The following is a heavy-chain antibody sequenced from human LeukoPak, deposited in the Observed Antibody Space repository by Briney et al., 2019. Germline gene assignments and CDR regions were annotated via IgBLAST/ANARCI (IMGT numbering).Heavy chain of an antibody. V-gene: IGHV4-4*07. D-gene: IGHD4/OR15-4a*01. CDR2: VHTSGST. CDR3: ARDLVLGSPPYFFFDS. Sequence: SETLSLTCAVSGGSISSAYWSWIRQPAGEGLEWIGRVHTSGSTNYNPSLKSRVTMSVDTSKNQFSLKLSSVTAADTAVYYCARDLVLGSPPYFFFDSWGQGTRVTVSS. CDR1: GGSISSAY. J-gene: IGHJ4*02.